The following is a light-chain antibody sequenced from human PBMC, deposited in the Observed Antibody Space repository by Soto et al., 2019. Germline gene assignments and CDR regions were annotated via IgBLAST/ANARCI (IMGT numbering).Light chain of an antibody. V-gene: IGKV3-11*01. CDR1: ESLSSAY. Sequence: EIVLTQSPGTLSLSQGERATLSCRASESLSSAYLAWYQQKPGQAPRLLLYGASTRATGIPARFSGSGSETDFTLTITSLEPEDFAVYYCQQRNNWPPITFGQGTRLEI. CDR3: QQRNNWPPIT. CDR2: GAS. J-gene: IGKJ5*01.